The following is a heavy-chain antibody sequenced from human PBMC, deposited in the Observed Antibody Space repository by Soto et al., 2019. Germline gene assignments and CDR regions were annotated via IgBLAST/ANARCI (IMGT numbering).Heavy chain of an antibody. J-gene: IGHJ4*02. V-gene: IGHV3-23*01. D-gene: IGHD3-22*01. CDR3: AKGRPYYYDSSGYYDY. Sequence: EVQLLESGGGLVQPGGSLRLSCAASGFTFSSYAMSWVRQAPGKGLEWVSAISGSGGSTYYADSVKGRFTISRYNSKNTLYLQMNSLRAEDTAVYYCAKGRPYYYDSSGYYDYWGQGTLVTVSS. CDR1: GFTFSSYA. CDR2: ISGSGGST.